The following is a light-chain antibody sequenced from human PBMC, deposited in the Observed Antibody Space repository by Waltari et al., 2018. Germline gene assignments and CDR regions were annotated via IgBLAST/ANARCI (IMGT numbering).Light chain of an antibody. Sequence: QAVLTQSSSLSASPGASASLTCTLRRGVNVANHRIYWYQQKPGSPPQYLLRYKSDSDKQQGSGVPSRFSGSKDASANAGILLISGLQSEDEADYYCMIWRSGASEFGGGTKLTVL. CDR2: YKSDSDK. J-gene: IGLJ2*01. CDR1: RGVNVANHR. CDR3: MIWRSGASE. V-gene: IGLV5-45*03.